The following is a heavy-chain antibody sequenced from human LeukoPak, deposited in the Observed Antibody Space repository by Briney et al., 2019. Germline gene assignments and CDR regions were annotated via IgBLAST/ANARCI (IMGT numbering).Heavy chain of an antibody. V-gene: IGHV3-23*01. CDR3: ARGAYSSGWAYFDH. Sequence: GGSLRLSCAASGFTFSRYAMSWVRQAPGKGLEWVSAIIPSGGTTYYAESVKGRFTISRDNSRNTLYLHMDSLRAEDTAVYYCARGAYSSGWAYFDHWGQGTLVTVSS. CDR1: GFTFSRYA. D-gene: IGHD6-19*01. CDR2: IIPSGGTT. J-gene: IGHJ4*02.